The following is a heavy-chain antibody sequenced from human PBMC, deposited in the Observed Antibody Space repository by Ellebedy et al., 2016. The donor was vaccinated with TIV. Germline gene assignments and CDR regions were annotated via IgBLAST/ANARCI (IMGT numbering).Heavy chain of an antibody. CDR1: GFTFSSYG. CDR3: AKDRGASQYYYYGMDV. J-gene: IGHJ6*02. Sequence: GESLKISCAASGFTFSSYGMHWVRQAPGKGLEWVAVISYDGSNKYYADSVKGRFTISRDNSKDTLYLQMNSLRAEDTAVYYCAKDRGASQYYYYGMDVWGQGTTVTVSS. V-gene: IGHV3-30*18. D-gene: IGHD3-10*01. CDR2: ISYDGSNK.